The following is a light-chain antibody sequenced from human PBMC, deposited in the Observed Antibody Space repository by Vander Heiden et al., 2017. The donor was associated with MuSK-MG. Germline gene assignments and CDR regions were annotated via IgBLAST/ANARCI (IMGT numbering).Light chain of an antibody. V-gene: IGKV1-39*01. Sequence: DIQMTQSPFSLSASVGDRVTITCRASQSISSYLNWYQQKPGKAPKLLIYAASNLQGGVPSRFSGSGSGTDFTLTISSLQREDFATYYCQQSYSTPSFGSETKVDF. CDR3: QQSYSTPS. J-gene: IGKJ3*01. CDR2: AAS. CDR1: QSISSY.